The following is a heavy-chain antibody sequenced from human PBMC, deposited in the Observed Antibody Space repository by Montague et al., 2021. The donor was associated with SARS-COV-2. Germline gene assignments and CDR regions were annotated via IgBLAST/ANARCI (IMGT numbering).Heavy chain of an antibody. J-gene: IGHJ5*02. D-gene: IGHD5-12*01. CDR1: GGSIISTTSN. V-gene: IGHV4-39*01. CDR2: IYYTANT. Sequence: SETLSLTCTVSGGSIISTTSNWGWIRQPPGKGLEWIGSIYYTANTYYTPSLKTRVTISVDTSNNQFSLRLRSVTAADTAVYYGARDRLRYGWFDPWGQGTLVTVSS. CDR3: ARDRLRYGWFDP.